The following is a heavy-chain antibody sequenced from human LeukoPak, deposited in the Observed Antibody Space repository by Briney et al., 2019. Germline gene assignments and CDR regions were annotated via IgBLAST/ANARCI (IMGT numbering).Heavy chain of an antibody. J-gene: IGHJ3*02. V-gene: IGHV3-23*01. CDR3: AKDQVTMIVVVIPQAFDI. Sequence: GGSLRLSCAASGFTFSSYAMSWVRQAPGKGLEWVSAISGSGGSTYYADSVKGRFTISRDNSKNTLYLQMNSLRAEDTAVYYCAKDQVTMIVVVIPQAFDIWGQGTVVTVSS. CDR1: GFTFSSYA. CDR2: ISGSGGST. D-gene: IGHD3-22*01.